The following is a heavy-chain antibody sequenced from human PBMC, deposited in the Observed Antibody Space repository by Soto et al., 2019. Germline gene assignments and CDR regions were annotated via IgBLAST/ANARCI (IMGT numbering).Heavy chain of an antibody. CDR3: ARSQRNVWSGHDYYYYYMDV. CDR2: INNSGST. Sequence: QLRLQQWGAGLLKPPETLSLTCAVSGGSFRGYFLTWIRQPPGKGLAWIGEINNSGSTNYNPSLKRRVTISVDTSKNHFSLKLNSVTAADTAVYYCARSQRNVWSGHDYYYYYMDVWGKGATVTVSS. V-gene: IGHV4-34*01. CDR1: GGSFRGYF. J-gene: IGHJ6*03. D-gene: IGHD3-3*01.